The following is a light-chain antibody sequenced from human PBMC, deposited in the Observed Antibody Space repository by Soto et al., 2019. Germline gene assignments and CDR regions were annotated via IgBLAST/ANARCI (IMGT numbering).Light chain of an antibody. CDR1: SGHSSYA. V-gene: IGLV4-69*01. J-gene: IGLJ2*01. CDR3: QTWGTGVV. CDR2: LNSDGSH. Sequence: QSVLTQSPSASASLGASVKLTCTLSSGHSSYAIAWHQQQPEKGPRYLMKLNSDGSHSKGDGIPHRFSGSSSGAERYLTISSLQSEDEADYYCQTWGTGVVFGGGTKLTVL.